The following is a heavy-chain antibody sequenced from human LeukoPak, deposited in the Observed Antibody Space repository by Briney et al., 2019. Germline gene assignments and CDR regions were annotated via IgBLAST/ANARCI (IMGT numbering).Heavy chain of an antibody. CDR2: ISKDGSTT. CDR3: ARGASSGYRIDY. Sequence: GSLRPSCATSGFTFNNYRMHLVRQTPGEGLVWVSRISKDGSTTNYADSVKGRFTISRDNAKNTLYLQMNSLTAEDTALYYCARGASSGYRIDYWGQGTLVTVSS. V-gene: IGHV3-74*01. D-gene: IGHD5-18*01. J-gene: IGHJ4*02. CDR1: GFTFNNYR.